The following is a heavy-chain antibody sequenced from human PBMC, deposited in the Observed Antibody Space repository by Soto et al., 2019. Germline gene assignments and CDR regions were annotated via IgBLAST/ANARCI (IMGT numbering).Heavy chain of an antibody. D-gene: IGHD2-15*01. J-gene: IGHJ6*02. Sequence: SETLSLTCTVSGGSIISSSYYFFCIRQPPWNGLELIGSIYYSGSTYYNPSLKSRVTISVDTSKNQFSLKLSSVTAADTAVYYCARRQGYCSGGSCFLEDYYYYGMDVWGQGTTVTVSS. CDR1: GGSIISSSYY. CDR3: ARRQGYCSGGSCFLEDYYYYGMDV. CDR2: IYYSGST. V-gene: IGHV4-39*01.